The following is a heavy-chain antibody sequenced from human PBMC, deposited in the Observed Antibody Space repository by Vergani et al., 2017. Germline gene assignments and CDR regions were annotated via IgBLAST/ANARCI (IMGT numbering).Heavy chain of an antibody. CDR1: GFTFSSYW. J-gene: IGHJ5*02. CDR2: IKQDGSEK. V-gene: IGHV3-7*01. Sequence: EVQLVESGGGLVKPGGSLRLSCAASGFTFSSYWMSWVRQAPGKGLEWVANIKQDGSEKYYVDSVKGRFTISRDNAKNSLYLQMNSLRAEDTAVYYCAKGGTEEGRFLESWGQGTLVTVSS. D-gene: IGHD3-3*01. CDR3: AKGGTEEGRFLES.